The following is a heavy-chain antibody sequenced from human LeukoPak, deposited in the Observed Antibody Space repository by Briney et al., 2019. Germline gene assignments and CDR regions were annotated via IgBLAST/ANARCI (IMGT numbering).Heavy chain of an antibody. CDR3: AGQVVPAATDVDDAFDI. CDR1: GGSISSSSYY. CDR2: IYYSGST. D-gene: IGHD2-2*01. V-gene: IGHV4-39*01. Sequence: SETLSLTCTVSGGSISSSSYYWGWTRQPPGKGLEWIGSIYYSGSTYYNPSLKSRVTISVDTSKNQFSLKLSSATAADTAVYYCAGQVVPAATDVDDAFDIWGQGTMVTVSS. J-gene: IGHJ3*02.